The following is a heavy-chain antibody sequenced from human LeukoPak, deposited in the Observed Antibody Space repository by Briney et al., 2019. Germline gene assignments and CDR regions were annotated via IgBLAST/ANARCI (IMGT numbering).Heavy chain of an antibody. J-gene: IGHJ4*02. CDR1: GDSISGVY. CDR3: ARHPFATPFDH. V-gene: IGHV4-59*08. CDR2: VYYSGDT. Sequence: SETLSLTCTVSGDSISGVYWSWIRQPPGKGLGWIGYVYYSGDTNYNPSLKSRVTMSLDTSKNQVSLRLSSVTAADTAVYYCARHPFATPFDHWGRGTLLTVSS. D-gene: IGHD2-15*01.